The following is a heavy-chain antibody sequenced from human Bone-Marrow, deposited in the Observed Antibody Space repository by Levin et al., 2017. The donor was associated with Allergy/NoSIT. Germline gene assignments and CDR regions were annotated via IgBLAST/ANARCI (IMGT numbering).Heavy chain of an antibody. CDR1: GGTFSSYT. J-gene: IGHJ4*02. CDR3: AREGGTRRKPIDN. CDR2: ITPFFGTT. V-gene: IGHV1-69*01. Sequence: KISCKASGGTFSSYTISWVRQAPGQGLEWMGGITPFFGTTNYAKSFQGRVTMTVDESTSTVYMELNSLRSEDTAVYYCAREGGTRRKPIDNWGQGTLVTVS. D-gene: IGHD2-2*01.